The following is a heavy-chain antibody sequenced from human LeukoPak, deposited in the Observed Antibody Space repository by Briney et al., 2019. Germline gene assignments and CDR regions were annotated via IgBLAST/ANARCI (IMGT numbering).Heavy chain of an antibody. D-gene: IGHD3-16*02. J-gene: IGHJ4*02. V-gene: IGHV1-18*01. CDR1: GYTFTSYG. Sequence: ASVKVSCKASGYTFTSYGISWVRQAPGQGLEWMGWISAYNGNTNYAQKLQGRVTMTTDTSTSTAYMELRSLRSDDTAVYYCARDFDYDHVWGSYRYGGYWGQGTLVTVSS. CDR2: ISAYNGNT. CDR3: ARDFDYDHVWGSYRYGGY.